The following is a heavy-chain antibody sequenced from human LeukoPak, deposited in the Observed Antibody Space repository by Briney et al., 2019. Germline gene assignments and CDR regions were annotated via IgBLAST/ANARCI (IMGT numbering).Heavy chain of an antibody. J-gene: IGHJ4*02. D-gene: IGHD3-10*01. CDR1: GFTFSSYA. CDR2: ISGSGGST. Sequence: PGGSLRLSCAASGFTFSSYAMSWVRQAPGKGLEWVSAISGSGGSTYYADSVKGRFTISRDNSKNTLYLQMSSLRIEDTAFYYCASSGPFSGPRWGQGTLVAVSS. CDR3: ASSGPFSGPR. V-gene: IGHV3-23*01.